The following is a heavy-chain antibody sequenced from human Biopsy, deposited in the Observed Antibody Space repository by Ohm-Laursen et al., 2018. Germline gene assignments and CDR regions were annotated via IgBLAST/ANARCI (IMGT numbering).Heavy chain of an antibody. D-gene: IGHD6-19*01. CDR1: SGSISSYY. Sequence: SETLSLTCTVSSGSISSYYWSWIRQPPGKGLEWIGYIDYRGSTKYNPSLRSRVTMSIDTSMNQFSLKLSSVTAADTAVYYCATTTMDTSGWFGNYFDSWGQGTPVTVSA. CDR2: IDYRGST. J-gene: IGHJ4*02. V-gene: IGHV4-59*08. CDR3: ATTTMDTSGWFGNYFDS.